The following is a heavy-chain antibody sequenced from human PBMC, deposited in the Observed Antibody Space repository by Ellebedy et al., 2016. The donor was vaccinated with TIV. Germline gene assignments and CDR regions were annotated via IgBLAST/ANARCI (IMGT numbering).Heavy chain of an antibody. CDR3: AGHSDYFTSGSNYPHIDWFFDL. CDR2: IYPGDSDV. D-gene: IGHD3-10*01. Sequence: GESLKISCRGSGYNFSRYWIAWVRQLPGKGLEWMGIIYPGDSDVRYNSSFQGQVSMSVDKSITTAYLQWTSLEASDTAMYYCAGHSDYFTSGSNYPHIDWFFDLWGRGTLVTVSS. J-gene: IGHJ2*01. V-gene: IGHV5-51*01. CDR1: GYNFSRYW.